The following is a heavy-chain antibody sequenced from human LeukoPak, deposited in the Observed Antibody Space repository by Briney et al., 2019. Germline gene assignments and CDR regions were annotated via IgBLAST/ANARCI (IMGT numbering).Heavy chain of an antibody. CDR2: IYYSGNT. Sequence: PSQTLSLTCAVSGGSISSGDYYWSWIRQPPGKGLEWIGDIYYSGNTYYNPSLKSRVTISVDTSKNQFSLKLISVTAADTAVYYCARATGGIAAGYWGQGTLVTVSS. J-gene: IGHJ4*02. V-gene: IGHV4-30-4*08. D-gene: IGHD6-13*01. CDR3: ARATGGIAAGY. CDR1: GGSISSGDYY.